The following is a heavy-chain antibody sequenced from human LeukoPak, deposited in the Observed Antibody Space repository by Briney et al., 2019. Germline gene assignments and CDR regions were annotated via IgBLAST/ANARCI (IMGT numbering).Heavy chain of an antibody. J-gene: IGHJ4*02. CDR1: GFTFSNYA. CDR2: ISSSGDAT. D-gene: IGHD3-22*01. CDR3: AKCPGAYDSSGYYAY. Sequence: GGSLRLSCAGSGFTFSNYAMTWVRQAPGKGLEWVSTISSSGDATYSADSVKGRFSISRDNSKNTLYLQMNSLRAEDTAVYYCAKCPGAYDSSGYYAYWGQGTLVTVSS. V-gene: IGHV3-23*01.